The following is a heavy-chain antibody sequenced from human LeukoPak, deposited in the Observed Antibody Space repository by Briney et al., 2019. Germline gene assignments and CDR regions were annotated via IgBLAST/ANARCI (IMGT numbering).Heavy chain of an antibody. J-gene: IGHJ4*02. CDR2: ISGSGGST. V-gene: IGHV3-23*01. CDR1: GFTFSSYA. D-gene: IGHD6-6*01. CDR3: AKWKYSNSGIDDY. Sequence: PGGSLRLSCAASGFTFSSYAMSWVRQAPGRGLEWVSAISGSGGSTYYADSVKGRFTISRDNSKNTLYLQMNSLRAEDTAVYYCAKWKYSNSGIDDYWGQGTLVTVSS.